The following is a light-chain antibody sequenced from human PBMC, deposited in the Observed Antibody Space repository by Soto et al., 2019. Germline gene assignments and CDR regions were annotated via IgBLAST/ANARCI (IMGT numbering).Light chain of an antibody. V-gene: IGKV1-5*01. CDR1: QSINNL. CDR2: DVS. Sequence: DVQMTQSPSTLSASVGDRVTITCRASQSINNLLAWYQQKPGKAPKFLLYDVSTLESGVPSRFSGSGSGTEFTLTISSLQPEDFATYYCQQYDSYPLTFGGGTRVEIK. CDR3: QQYDSYPLT. J-gene: IGKJ4*01.